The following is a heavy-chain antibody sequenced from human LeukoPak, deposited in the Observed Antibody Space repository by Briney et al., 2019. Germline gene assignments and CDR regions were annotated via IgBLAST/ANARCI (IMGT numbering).Heavy chain of an antibody. D-gene: IGHD4-23*01. CDR1: GFSFSSYA. V-gene: IGHV3-21*01. Sequence: GGSLRLSCAASGFSFSSYAMNWVRQAPGKGLEWVSSISDSDSYIYYADSVKGRFTISRDNAKNSLYLQMNSLRAEDTAVYYCARDRDYGGNSGAFDIWGQGTMVTVSS. CDR2: ISDSDSYI. CDR3: ARDRDYGGNSGAFDI. J-gene: IGHJ3*02.